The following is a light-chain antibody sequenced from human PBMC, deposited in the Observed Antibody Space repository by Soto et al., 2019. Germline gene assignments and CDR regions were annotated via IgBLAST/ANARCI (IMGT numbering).Light chain of an antibody. CDR2: AAS. Sequence: DIQMTQSPSSLSASVGDRVTITCRASQSISSYLNWYQQKPGKAPKLLIYAASSLQSGVPSRFSGSGSGTDFPLTISSLQPEDFATYYCQQSYSTSFGPGTKLDIK. V-gene: IGKV1-39*01. CDR3: QQSYSTS. J-gene: IGKJ3*01. CDR1: QSISSY.